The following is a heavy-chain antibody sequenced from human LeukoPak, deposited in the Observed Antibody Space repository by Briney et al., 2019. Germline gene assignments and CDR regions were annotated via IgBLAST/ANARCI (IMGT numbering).Heavy chain of an antibody. Sequence: PGGSLRLACAASGFTFRSYAMSWVRQAPGNGLQWVSTDSGSGGSPYYADSVKGRFTISRDNSKNTLYLQTTSLRVEDTAVYYCAKVGMVGSTYYFDNWGQGTLVTVSS. V-gene: IGHV3-23*01. J-gene: IGHJ4*02. D-gene: IGHD1-26*01. CDR2: DSGSGGSP. CDR3: AKVGMVGSTYYFDN. CDR1: GFTFRSYA.